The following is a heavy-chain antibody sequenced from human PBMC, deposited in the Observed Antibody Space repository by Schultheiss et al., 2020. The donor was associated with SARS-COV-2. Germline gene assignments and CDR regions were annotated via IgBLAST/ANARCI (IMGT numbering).Heavy chain of an antibody. V-gene: IGHV4-61*01. CDR1: GGSVSSGSYY. CDR2: LYYSGST. J-gene: IGHJ4*02. D-gene: IGHD3-16*01. CDR3: ARPYMGRFDY. Sequence: SETLSLTCTVSGGSVSSGSYYWSWIRQPPGKGLEWIGYLYYSGSTNYNPSLKSRVTISVDTSKNQFSLKLNSVTAADTAVYYCARPYMGRFDYWGQGTLVTVSS.